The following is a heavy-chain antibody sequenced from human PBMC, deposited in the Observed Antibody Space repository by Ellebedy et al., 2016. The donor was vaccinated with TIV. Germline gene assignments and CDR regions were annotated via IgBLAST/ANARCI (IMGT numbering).Heavy chain of an antibody. D-gene: IGHD3-3*01. CDR2: IHHSGST. V-gene: IGHV4-4*02. CDR3: ARRYDFWSGYHDS. J-gene: IGHJ4*02. Sequence: MPSETLSLTCAVSDGSISSDNWWSWVRQPPGKGLEWIGEIHHSGSTNYNPSLKSRVTISIDKSKNQFSLKLRSVTAADTAVYYCARRYDFWSGYHDSWGQGTLVTASS. CDR1: DGSISSDNW.